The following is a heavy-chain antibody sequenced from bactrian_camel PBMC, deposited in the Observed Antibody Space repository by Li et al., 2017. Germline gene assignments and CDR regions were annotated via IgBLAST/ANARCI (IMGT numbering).Heavy chain of an antibody. Sequence: HVQLVESGGGSAQAGGSLTLSCEASRITYSTNCMGWFRQRPGNIREGNAAIDSDENTYYTEAVKGRFTVARDVAKRTLRLLMISLKPEDTAKYFCAADGPVGCDRDLRPATFGSHGPGTQVTV. CDR1: RITYSTNC. D-gene: IGHD5*01. V-gene: IGHV3S53*01. CDR2: IDSDENT. J-gene: IGHJ4*01.